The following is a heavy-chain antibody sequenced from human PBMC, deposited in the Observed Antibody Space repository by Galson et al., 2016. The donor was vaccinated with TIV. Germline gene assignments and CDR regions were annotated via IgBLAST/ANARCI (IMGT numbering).Heavy chain of an antibody. J-gene: IGHJ3*02. CDR3: AKIGQEHDAFDI. Sequence: SVKVSCKASGYNFASSDINWVRQAPGQGLEWMGWMNPKSGNTGYAQKFRGRVSMSRNTATNTAFLELSRLKSDDTAVYYCAKIGQEHDAFDIWGQGTMVTVFS. V-gene: IGHV1-8*02. CDR2: MNPKSGNT. D-gene: IGHD1/OR15-1a*01. CDR1: GYNFASSD.